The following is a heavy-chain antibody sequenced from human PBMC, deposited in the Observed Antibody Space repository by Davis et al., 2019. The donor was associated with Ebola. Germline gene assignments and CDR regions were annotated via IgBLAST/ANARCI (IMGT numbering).Heavy chain of an antibody. J-gene: IGHJ5*02. CDR1: GFTFDDYA. V-gene: IGHV3-9*01. Sequence: GGSLRLSCAASGFTFDDYAMHWVRQAPGKGLEWVSGISWNSGTIGYADSVKGRFTISRDNAKNSLYLQMNSLRAEDTALYYCARGPYNQRGWFDPWGQGTLVTVSS. D-gene: IGHD5-24*01. CDR2: ISWNSGTI. CDR3: ARGPYNQRGWFDP.